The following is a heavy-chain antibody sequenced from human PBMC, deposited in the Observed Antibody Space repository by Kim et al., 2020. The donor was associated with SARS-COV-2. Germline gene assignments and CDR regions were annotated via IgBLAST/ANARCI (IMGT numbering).Heavy chain of an antibody. Sequence: GGSLRLSCAASGFTFSSYSMNWVRQAPGKVLEWVSSISSSSSYIYYADSVKGRFTISRDNAKNSLYLQMNSLRAEDTAVYYCARTGRPLYSSSWYADYWGQGTLVTVSS. CDR1: GFTFSSYS. D-gene: IGHD6-13*01. J-gene: IGHJ4*02. CDR2: ISSSSSYI. V-gene: IGHV3-21*01. CDR3: ARTGRPLYSSSWYADY.